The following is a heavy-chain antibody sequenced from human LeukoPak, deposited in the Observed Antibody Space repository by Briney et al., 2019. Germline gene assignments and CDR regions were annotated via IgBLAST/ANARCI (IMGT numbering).Heavy chain of an antibody. V-gene: IGHV1-69*02. CDR3: ARIPSGDVDTAMVMYYHCGMDV. CDR2: IIPLFGIV. Sequence: GSSVKVSCKASGGTFSSHTISWVRQAPEQGLEWMGRIIPLFGIVNYAQKFQDRVTITADKSTSTAYMEVSSLRSEDTAVYYCARIPSGDVDTAMVMYYHCGMDVWGQGTTVTVSS. D-gene: IGHD5-18*01. CDR1: GGTFSSHT. J-gene: IGHJ6*02.